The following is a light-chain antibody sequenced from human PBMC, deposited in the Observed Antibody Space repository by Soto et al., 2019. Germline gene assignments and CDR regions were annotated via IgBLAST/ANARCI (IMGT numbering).Light chain of an antibody. CDR3: CSYAGSYYG. CDR2: DVS. V-gene: IGLV2-11*01. CDR1: SSDVGGYNY. J-gene: IGLJ1*01. Sequence: QSALTQPRSVSGSPGQSVTISCTGTSSDVGGYNYVSWYQQHPGKAPKLMIYDVSKRPSGVPDRFSGSKSGNTASLTISGLQAEDEADYYCCSYAGSYYGFGTGTKLTVL.